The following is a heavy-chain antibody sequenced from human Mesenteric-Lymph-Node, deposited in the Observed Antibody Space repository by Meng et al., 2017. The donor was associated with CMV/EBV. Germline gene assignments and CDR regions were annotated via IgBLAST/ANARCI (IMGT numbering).Heavy chain of an antibody. CDR1: GYTFTSYY. V-gene: IGHV1-46*01. J-gene: IGHJ4*02. Sequence: CKASGYTFTSYYMHWVRQAPGQGLEWMGIIIPSGGSTSYAQKFQGRVTMTRDTSTSTVYMELSSLRSEDTAVYYCASSSHPALSLRYWGQGTLVTVSS. CDR3: ASSSHPALSLRY. CDR2: IIPSGGST. D-gene: IGHD3-16*02.